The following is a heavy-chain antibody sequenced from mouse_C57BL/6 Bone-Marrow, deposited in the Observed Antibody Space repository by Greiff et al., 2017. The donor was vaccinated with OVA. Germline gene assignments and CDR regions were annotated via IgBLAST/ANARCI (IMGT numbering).Heavy chain of an antibody. J-gene: IGHJ2*01. Sequence: QVQLKQSGAELVKPGASVKMSCKASGYTFTSYWITWVKQRPGQGLEWIGYIYPGSGSTNYNEKFKSKATLTVDTSSSTACMLLSSLTSEDSAVYCCARRENDSGGGNYWGQGTPLTVSS. CDR1: GYTFTSYW. CDR3: ARRENDSGGGNY. D-gene: IGHD2-3*01. CDR2: IYPGSGST. V-gene: IGHV1-55*01.